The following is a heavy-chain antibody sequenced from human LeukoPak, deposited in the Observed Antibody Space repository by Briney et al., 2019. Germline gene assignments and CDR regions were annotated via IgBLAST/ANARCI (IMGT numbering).Heavy chain of an antibody. V-gene: IGHV4-39*02. CDR2: INYGGTT. Sequence: SETLSLTCTVSGGSISSNNYYWSWIRQPPGREMEWIASINYGGTTYYNPSLKSRFTISVYTSKNHFSLRLSSVTAADTAVYLCARYVVSGAGTYYFDYWGQGPLVTVSS. CDR3: ARYVVSGAGTYYFDY. J-gene: IGHJ4*02. D-gene: IGHD3-10*01. CDR1: GGSISSNNYY.